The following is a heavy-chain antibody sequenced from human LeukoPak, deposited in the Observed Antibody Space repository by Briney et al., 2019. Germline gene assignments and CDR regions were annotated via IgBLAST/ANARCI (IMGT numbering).Heavy chain of an antibody. CDR2: ISYDAKSN. V-gene: IGHV3-30*03. Sequence: PGGSLRLSCATSGFTFSSYGMHWVRQVPGKGLEWVAVISYDAKSNYHVDSVKGRFTISRDNSKNTLYLQMSSLRAEDTAVYYCARPRSSYYYGSGSYYNYWGQGTLVTVSS. CDR3: ARPRSSYYYGSGSYYNY. J-gene: IGHJ4*02. CDR1: GFTFSSYG. D-gene: IGHD3-10*01.